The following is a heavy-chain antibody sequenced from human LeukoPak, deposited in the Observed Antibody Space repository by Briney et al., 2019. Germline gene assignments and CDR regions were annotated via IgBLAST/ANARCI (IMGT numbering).Heavy chain of an antibody. J-gene: IGHJ6*03. CDR3: ARGVVVVPADYYYMDV. Sequence: SETLSLTCTASGGFISDSYWSWIRQPPGKGLEWIGYIYYSGSTNYNPSLKSRVTISVDTSKNQFSLKLSSVTAADTAVYYCARGVVVVPADYYYMDVWGKGTTVTVSS. CDR1: GGFISDSY. CDR2: IYYSGST. V-gene: IGHV4-59*01. D-gene: IGHD2-2*01.